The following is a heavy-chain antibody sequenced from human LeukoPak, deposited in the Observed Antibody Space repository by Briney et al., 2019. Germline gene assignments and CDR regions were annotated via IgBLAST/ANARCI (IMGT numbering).Heavy chain of an antibody. CDR3: TSRSSTFGGVIDLDY. CDR1: GFTFSGST. Sequence: GGSLRLSCAASGFTFSGSTIHWVPQTSGKGLEWVGRIRNKGNSYATAYAASVKGRFTISRDDSKNTAYLQMNSLKTEDTAVYYCTSRSSTFGGVIDLDYWGQGTLVTVSS. V-gene: IGHV3-73*01. J-gene: IGHJ4*02. CDR2: IRNKGNSYAT. D-gene: IGHD3-16*02.